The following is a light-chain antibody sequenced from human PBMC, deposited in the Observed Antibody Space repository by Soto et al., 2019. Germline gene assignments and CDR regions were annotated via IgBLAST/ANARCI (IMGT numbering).Light chain of an antibody. CDR3: QRDDNLLT. CDR2: CAF. J-gene: IGKJ4*01. V-gene: IGKV1-33*01. Sequence: DIEMTQCPSSLTAYLGLGGAIACQASQNISDYLNWYQQKPVKVTKHLIYCAFNLETGVPSRFRGSGAGTDFTCTISSLQTEDIATYYFQRDDNLLTFGGGTKVDIK. CDR1: QNISDY.